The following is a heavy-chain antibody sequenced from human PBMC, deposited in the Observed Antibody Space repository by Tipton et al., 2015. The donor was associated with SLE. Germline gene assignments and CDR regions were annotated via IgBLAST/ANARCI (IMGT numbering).Heavy chain of an antibody. CDR2: INHSGST. D-gene: IGHD6-13*01. J-gene: IGHJ4*02. CDR3: ARLWGTEGYSSSPGY. V-gene: IGHV4-34*01. Sequence: TLSLTCAVYGGSFSGYYWSWIRQPPGKGLEWIGEINHSGSTNYNPSLKSRVTISVATSKNQFSLKLSSVTAADTAVYYCARLWGTEGYSSSPGYWGQGTLVTVSS. CDR1: GGSFSGYY.